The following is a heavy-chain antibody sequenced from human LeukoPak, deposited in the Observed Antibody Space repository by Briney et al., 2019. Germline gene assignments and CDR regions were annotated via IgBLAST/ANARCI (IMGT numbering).Heavy chain of an antibody. D-gene: IGHD2-15*01. CDR3: AKEGGYCSSGTCYPWWFDP. Sequence: ASVKVSCKASGYTFTGYYVHWVRQAPGQGIEWMGWINPNSGGTNYAQKFQGRVTMTRDASISTAYMELSRLRSDDTAVYYCAKEGGYCSSGTCYPWWFDPWGQGTLVTVSS. CDR2: INPNSGGT. J-gene: IGHJ5*02. V-gene: IGHV1-2*02. CDR1: GYTFTGYY.